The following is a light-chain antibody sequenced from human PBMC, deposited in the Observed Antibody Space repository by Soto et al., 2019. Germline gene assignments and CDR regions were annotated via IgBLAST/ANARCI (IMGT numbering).Light chain of an antibody. V-gene: IGKV1-5*03. Sequence: DIQMTQSPSTLSASVGDRVTITCRASQSISSWLAWYQQKPGKAPNLLIYKASNLESGVPSRFSGSGSGTEFTLTISSLQPDDFATYSCQQYNSYSLTFGQGTKVEIK. CDR3: QQYNSYSLT. CDR1: QSISSW. CDR2: KAS. J-gene: IGKJ1*01.